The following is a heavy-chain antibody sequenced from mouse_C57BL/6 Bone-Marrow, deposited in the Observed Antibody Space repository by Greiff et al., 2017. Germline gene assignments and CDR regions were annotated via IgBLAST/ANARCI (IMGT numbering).Heavy chain of an antibody. D-gene: IGHD2-1*01. CDR2: ISDGGSYT. Sequence: EVHLVESGGGLVKPGGSLKLSCAASGFTFSSYAMSWVRQTPEKRLEWVATISDGGSYTYYPDNVKGRFTISRDNAKNNLYLQMSHLKSEDTAMYYCARDLLVTTRAYWGQGTLVTVSA. J-gene: IGHJ3*01. V-gene: IGHV5-4*01. CDR3: ARDLLVTTRAY. CDR1: GFTFSSYA.